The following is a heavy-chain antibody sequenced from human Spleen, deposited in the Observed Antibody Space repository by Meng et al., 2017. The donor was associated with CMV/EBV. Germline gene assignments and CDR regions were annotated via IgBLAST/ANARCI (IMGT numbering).Heavy chain of an antibody. D-gene: IGHD1-26*01. CDR2: IQYDESNK. Sequence: SCAASGFTFSSYGIHWVRQAPGKGLEWVAFIQYDESNKYYADSVKGRFTISRDNSMDTLYLQMNSLRAEDTAVYYCAKDGSYYDFDYWGQGTLVTVSS. V-gene: IGHV3-30*02. CDR1: GFTFSSYG. J-gene: IGHJ4*02. CDR3: AKDGSYYDFDY.